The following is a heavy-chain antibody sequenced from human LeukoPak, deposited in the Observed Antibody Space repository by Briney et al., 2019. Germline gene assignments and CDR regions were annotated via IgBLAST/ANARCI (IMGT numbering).Heavy chain of an antibody. CDR1: GFVFSRYE. Sequence: GGSLRLSCAASGFVFSRYEMNWVRQAPGKGLEWVSYINDSSSTIYYGDSVKGRFTISRDNSKNTLYLQMNSPRAEDTAIYYCAKDRGDYTNWFDPWGQGTLVTVSS. D-gene: IGHD4-17*01. J-gene: IGHJ5*02. CDR3: AKDRGDYTNWFDP. V-gene: IGHV3-48*03. CDR2: INDSSSTI.